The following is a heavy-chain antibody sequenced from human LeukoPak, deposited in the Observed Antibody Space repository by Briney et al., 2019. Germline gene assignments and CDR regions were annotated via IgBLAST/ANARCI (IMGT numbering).Heavy chain of an antibody. D-gene: IGHD1-14*01. CDR2: ISYDGSNK. J-gene: IGHJ4*02. Sequence: GGSLRLSCAASGLTLSGYAMHWVRQAPGKGLEWVAVISYDGSNKYYADSVKGRFTISRDNSKNTLYLQMNSLRAEDTAVYYCAREVTAIDYWGQGTLVTVSS. CDR3: AREVTAIDY. V-gene: IGHV3-30*04. CDR1: GLTLSGYA.